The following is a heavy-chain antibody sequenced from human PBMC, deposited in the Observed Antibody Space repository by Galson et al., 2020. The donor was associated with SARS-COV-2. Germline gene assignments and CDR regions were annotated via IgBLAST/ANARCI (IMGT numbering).Heavy chain of an antibody. J-gene: IGHJ4*02. Sequence: SETLSLTCAVYGGSFKNYYWTWIRQSPGKGLEWIGEINHSGSTNYNPSLKSRVTISVDTSKNQFSLKLSSVTAADTAVYYCAREEDSSGWYVDYWGQGTLVTVSS. D-gene: IGHD6-19*01. CDR2: INHSGST. CDR3: AREEDSSGWYVDY. V-gene: IGHV4-34*01. CDR1: GGSFKNYY.